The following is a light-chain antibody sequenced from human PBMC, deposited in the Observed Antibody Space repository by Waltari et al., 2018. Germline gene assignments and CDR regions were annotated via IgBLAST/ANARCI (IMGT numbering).Light chain of an antibody. J-gene: IGKJ3*01. V-gene: IGKV3-11*01. CDR2: DAS. CDR1: QSVSSA. Sequence: EMVLTQSPATLSLSPGERATLSCRASQSVSSALAWYQQKPGQSPRLLIYDASNRAAGIPARFSGSGSVTDFTLTISSLEPEDFAVYYCQQRSGWFTFGPGTKVDIK. CDR3: QQRSGWFT.